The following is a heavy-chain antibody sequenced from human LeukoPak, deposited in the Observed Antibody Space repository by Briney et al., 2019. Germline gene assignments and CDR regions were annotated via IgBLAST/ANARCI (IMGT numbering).Heavy chain of an antibody. Sequence: PGGSLRLSCAASGFTVSSNYMSWVRQAPGKGLEWVSVISGGAENTNYADSVKGRFTISRDNSKNTLYLQMNSLRDEDTAVYYCARGAQKILSFGEYPSDAFDIWGQGTMVSVSS. CDR2: ISGGAENT. CDR3: ARGAQKILSFGEYPSDAFDI. CDR1: GFTVSSNY. V-gene: IGHV3-53*05. D-gene: IGHD3-10*01. J-gene: IGHJ3*02.